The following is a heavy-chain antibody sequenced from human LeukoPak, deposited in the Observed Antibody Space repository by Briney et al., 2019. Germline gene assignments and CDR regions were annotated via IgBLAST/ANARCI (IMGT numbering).Heavy chain of an antibody. CDR2: ISSSSSYI. J-gene: IGHJ4*02. CDR1: GFTFSSYS. Sequence: GGSLRLSCAASGFTFSSYSMNWVRQAPGKGLEWVSSISSSSSYIYYADSVKGRFTISRDNAKNSLYLQMNSLRAEDTAVYYCARSPHILTGENFDYWGQGTLLTVSS. D-gene: IGHD3-9*01. CDR3: ARSPHILTGENFDY. V-gene: IGHV3-21*04.